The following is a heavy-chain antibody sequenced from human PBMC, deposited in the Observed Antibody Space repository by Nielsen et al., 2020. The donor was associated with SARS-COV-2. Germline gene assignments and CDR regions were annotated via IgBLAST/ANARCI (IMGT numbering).Heavy chain of an antibody. CDR3: AGRYSQG. CDR1: GFTFSSYG. J-gene: IGHJ4*02. V-gene: IGHV3-30*03. Sequence: GGSLRLSCAASGFTFSSYGMHWVRQAPGKGLEWVAVISYDGSNKYYADSVKGRFTISRDNAKNSLYLQMNSLRAEDTALYYCAGRYSQGWGQGTLVTVSS. CDR2: ISYDGSNK. D-gene: IGHD5-18*01.